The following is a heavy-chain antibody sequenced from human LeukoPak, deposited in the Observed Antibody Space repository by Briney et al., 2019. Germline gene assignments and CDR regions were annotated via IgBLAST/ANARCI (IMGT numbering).Heavy chain of an antibody. D-gene: IGHD2-21*02. V-gene: IGHV3-21*01. J-gene: IGHJ4*02. Sequence: GGSLRLSGEASGFTFSSNSLYWFGKAQGKGLEWVSSISSSSSYIYYADSVKGRFTISRDNAKNSLYLQMNSLRAEDTAVYYCARTARLLESWGQGTLVTVSS. CDR3: ARTARLLES. CDR2: ISSSSSYI. CDR1: GFTFSSNS.